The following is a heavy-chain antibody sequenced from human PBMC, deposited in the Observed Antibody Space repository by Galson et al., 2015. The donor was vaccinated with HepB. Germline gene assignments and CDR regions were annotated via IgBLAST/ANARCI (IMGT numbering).Heavy chain of an antibody. V-gene: IGHV3-30*18. Sequence: SLRLSCAASGVTFGRYGMHWVRQAQGKGLEWVAIISYDGKTSKYSDSVKGRFTISRDNPKNTHYLQMNSLRNEDSAVYFCAKGDVAYTSSSGGFDFWGQGTRVTASS. D-gene: IGHD6-6*01. J-gene: IGHJ4*02. CDR2: ISYDGKTS. CDR1: GVTFGRYG. CDR3: AKGDVAYTSSSGGFDF.